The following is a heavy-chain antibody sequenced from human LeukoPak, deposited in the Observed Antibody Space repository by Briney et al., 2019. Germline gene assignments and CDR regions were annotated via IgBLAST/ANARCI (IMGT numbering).Heavy chain of an antibody. CDR2: IKQDGSDR. J-gene: IGHJ4*02. V-gene: IGHV3-7*03. Sequence: GGSLRLSCAASGFTFRNYWMSWVRQAPGTGLEWVANIKQDGSDRNYVTSVRGRFTFSRDNAESSLYLQMNSLRVEDTAVYYCVRNLAVAGTCFDSWGQGTLVTVSS. CDR3: VRNLAVAGTCFDS. CDR1: GFTFRNYW. D-gene: IGHD6-19*01.